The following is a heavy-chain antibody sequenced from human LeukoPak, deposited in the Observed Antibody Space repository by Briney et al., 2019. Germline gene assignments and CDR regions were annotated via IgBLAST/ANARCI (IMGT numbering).Heavy chain of an antibody. CDR3: AREDGSNYEGVRYYYYYMDV. CDR2: IYTSGST. Sequence: TSETLSLTCTVAGGSISSGSYYWSWTRQPAGKGLEWIGRIYTSGSTNYNPSLKSRVTISVDTSKNQFSLKLSSVTAADTAVYYCAREDGSNYEGVRYYYYYMDVWGKGTTVTVSS. D-gene: IGHD5-24*01. CDR1: GGSISSGSYY. V-gene: IGHV4-61*02. J-gene: IGHJ6*03.